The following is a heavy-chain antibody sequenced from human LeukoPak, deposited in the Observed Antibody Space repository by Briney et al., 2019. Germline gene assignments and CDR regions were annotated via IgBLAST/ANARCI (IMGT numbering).Heavy chain of an antibody. CDR3: ARVGEMATTDFDY. CDR1: GFTFSSYS. CDR2: ITTTFYT. V-gene: IGHV3-21*01. Sequence: PGGSLRLSCAASGFTFSSYSFNWVRQVPGKGLEWVSSITTTFYTYYTDSVKGRFTISRDNAKNSLYLQMISLRAEDTAVYYCARVGEMATTDFDYWGQGTLVTVSS. J-gene: IGHJ4*02. D-gene: IGHD5-24*01.